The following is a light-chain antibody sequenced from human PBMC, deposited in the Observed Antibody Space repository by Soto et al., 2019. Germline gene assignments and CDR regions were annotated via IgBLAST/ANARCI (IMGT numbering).Light chain of an antibody. J-gene: IGKJ5*01. CDR3: QQYKSWPLT. Sequence: EIVMMQSPATLSVSPGERATLSCRASQSVSGDLAWYQQKPGQAPRLLIYGPSTRATGIPARFSGSGSGTEFTLAISGLQSEDFAIYFCQQYKSWPLTFGQGTRLEI. V-gene: IGKV3-15*01. CDR2: GPS. CDR1: QSVSGD.